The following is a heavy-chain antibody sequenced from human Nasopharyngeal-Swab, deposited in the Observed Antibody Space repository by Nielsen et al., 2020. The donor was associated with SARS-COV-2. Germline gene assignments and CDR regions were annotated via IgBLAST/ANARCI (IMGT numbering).Heavy chain of an antibody. Sequence: GESLKISCAASGFTFSDYYMSWIRQAPGKGLEWVSYISSSSSYIYYADSVKGRFTISRDNAKNSLYLQMNSLRAEDTAVYYCARDKLGGGLGYYYGMDVWGQGTTVTVSS. V-gene: IGHV3-11*06. J-gene: IGHJ6*02. CDR1: GFTFSDYY. CDR3: ARDKLGGGLGYYYGMDV. D-gene: IGHD1-26*01. CDR2: ISSSSSYI.